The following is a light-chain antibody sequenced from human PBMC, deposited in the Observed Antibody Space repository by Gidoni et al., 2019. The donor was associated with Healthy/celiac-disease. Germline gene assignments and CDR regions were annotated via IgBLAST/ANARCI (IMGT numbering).Light chain of an antibody. CDR2: GAS. CDR1: QSVSSN. V-gene: IGKV3-15*01. CDR3: QQYNNWPLT. Sequence: EIVMTQSPATLSVSPGERATLSCRASQSVSSNLAWYQQKPGQAPRLLIYGASTRATGIPARFRGSGSGTEFPLTISSLQSEDFAVSYCQQYNNWPLTFGGGTKVEIK. J-gene: IGKJ4*01.